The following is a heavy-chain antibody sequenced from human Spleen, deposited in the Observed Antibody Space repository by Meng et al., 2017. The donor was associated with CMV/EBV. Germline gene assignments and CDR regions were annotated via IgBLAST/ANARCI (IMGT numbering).Heavy chain of an antibody. CDR3: ARDMTGYESAFDH. D-gene: IGHD2-15*01. J-gene: IGHJ4*02. Sequence: ASVKVSCKASGYTFTSYGLSWVRQAPGQGLEWMGYILPYNGNTHYAQKVQGRVTLTRDTSTNTAYMELTSQRSDDTAVYFCARDMTGYESAFDHWGQGTVVTVSS. CDR1: GYTFTSYG. V-gene: IGHV1-18*01. CDR2: ILPYNGNT.